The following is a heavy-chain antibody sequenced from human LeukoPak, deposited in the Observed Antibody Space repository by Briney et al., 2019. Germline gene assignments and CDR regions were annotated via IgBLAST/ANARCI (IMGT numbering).Heavy chain of an antibody. CDR2: IRQDGSEK. CDR1: GFTFSSYW. Sequence: PGGSLRLSCAASGFTFSSYWMSWVRQAPGKGLEWVANIRQDGSEKYYVDSVKGRFPISRDNAKNSLYLQMNSLRAEDTAVYYCARDLGRYYDTSDNWFDPWGQGTLVTVSS. CDR3: ARDLGRYYDTSDNWFDP. J-gene: IGHJ5*02. D-gene: IGHD3-22*01. V-gene: IGHV3-7*01.